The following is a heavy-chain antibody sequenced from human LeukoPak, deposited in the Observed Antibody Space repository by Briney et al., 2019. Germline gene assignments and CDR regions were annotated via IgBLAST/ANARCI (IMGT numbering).Heavy chain of an antibody. CDR3: ARIGITIFPHCMDV. D-gene: IGHD3-9*01. V-gene: IGHV4-34*01. CDR1: GGSFSGYY. Sequence: PSETLSLTCAVYGGSFSGYYWSWIRQPPGKGLEWIGEINHSGSTNYNPSLKSRVTISVDTSKNQFSLKLSSVTAADTAVYYCARIGITIFPHCMDVWGKGTTVTVSS. CDR2: INHSGST. J-gene: IGHJ6*03.